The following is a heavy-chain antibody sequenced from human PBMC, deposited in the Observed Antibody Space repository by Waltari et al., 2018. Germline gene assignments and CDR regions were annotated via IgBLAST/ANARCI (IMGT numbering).Heavy chain of an antibody. V-gene: IGHV1-8*03. J-gene: IGHJ4*02. CDR1: GYSFSDYD. CDR3: ARVPGISVAGSDS. CDR2: MNPKNGNT. Sequence: QVQLVQSGAEVKKPGASVKVSCKTSGYSFSDYDINWVRQATGQGLGWMGWMNPKNGNTGYANKFQGRVTITSDTSTETVYMELSSLRVDDTAVYYCARVPGISVAGSDSWGQGTLVTVSS. D-gene: IGHD6-19*01.